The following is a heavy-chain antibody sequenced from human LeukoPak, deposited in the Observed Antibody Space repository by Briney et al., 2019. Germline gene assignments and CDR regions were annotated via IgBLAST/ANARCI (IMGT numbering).Heavy chain of an antibody. V-gene: IGHV3-30-3*01. CDR2: IFSDGSRK. D-gene: IGHD1-26*01. CDR3: AREMLVGMRYYYYGMDV. J-gene: IGHJ6*02. CDR1: GLTFSPYT. Sequence: PGGSLRLSCAASGLTFSPYTMHWVRQAPGKGLEWVAFIFSDGSRKYYADSVKGRFTISRDNSKNTLYLQMNSLRAEDTAVYYCAREMLVGMRYYYYGMDVWGQGTTVTVSS.